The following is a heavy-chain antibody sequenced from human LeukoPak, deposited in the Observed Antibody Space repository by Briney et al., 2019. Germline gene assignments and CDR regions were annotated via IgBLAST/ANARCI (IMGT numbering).Heavy chain of an antibody. CDR3: AKDGDFWQRAYYFDY. Sequence: GGSLRLSCAASGFTFSSYAMNWVRQAPGKGLEWVSSISGSGGRTYYAGSVKGRFTISRDNSKNTLYLQMNSLRAEDTAVYYCAKDGDFWQRAYYFDYWGQGTLVTVSS. CDR2: ISGSGGRT. J-gene: IGHJ4*02. CDR1: GFTFSSYA. D-gene: IGHD3-3*01. V-gene: IGHV3-23*01.